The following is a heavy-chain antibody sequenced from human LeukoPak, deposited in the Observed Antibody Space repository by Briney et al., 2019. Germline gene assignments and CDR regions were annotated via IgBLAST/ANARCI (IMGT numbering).Heavy chain of an antibody. CDR3: ARGRVSSSTWYSTYYYFFYMDF. Sequence: SQTLSLTCTVSGGSISSGSYYWSWIRQPPGKGLEWIGYVDHTGSTKFNPSLNGRVSISRDTSNNFFSLRLRSVTAADTAVYFCARGRVSSSTWYSTYYYFFYMDFWGKRTTVTVSS. D-gene: IGHD4-11*01. V-gene: IGHV4-61*03. J-gene: IGHJ6*03. CDR1: GGSISSGSYY. CDR2: VDHTGST.